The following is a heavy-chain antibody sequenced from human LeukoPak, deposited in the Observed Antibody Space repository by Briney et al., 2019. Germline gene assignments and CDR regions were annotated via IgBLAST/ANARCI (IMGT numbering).Heavy chain of an antibody. CDR3: ARGGGYASPIGY. Sequence: SETLSLTCTLSGGSISTYYWSWIRQPPGKGLDWIGYIYHSGSTNYNPSLKSRVTISVDTSKNQFSLKLSSVTAADTAVYYCARGGGYASPIGYWGQGALVTVSS. CDR2: IYHSGST. V-gene: IGHV4-59*01. J-gene: IGHJ4*02. D-gene: IGHD5-12*01. CDR1: GGSISTYY.